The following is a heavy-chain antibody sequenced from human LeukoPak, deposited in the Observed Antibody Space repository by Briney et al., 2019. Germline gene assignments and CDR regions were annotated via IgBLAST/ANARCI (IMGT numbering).Heavy chain of an antibody. CDR3: ARPARYSSSWYWGGFDP. CDR1: GYTFTSYD. CDR2: MNPNSGNT. Sequence: GASVKVSCKASGYTFTSYDINWVRQATGQGLEWMGWMNPNSGNTGYAQKFQGRVTITRNTSISTAYMELSSLRSEDTAVYYCARPARYSSSWYWGGFDPWGQGTLVTVSS. V-gene: IGHV1-8*03. D-gene: IGHD6-13*01. J-gene: IGHJ5*02.